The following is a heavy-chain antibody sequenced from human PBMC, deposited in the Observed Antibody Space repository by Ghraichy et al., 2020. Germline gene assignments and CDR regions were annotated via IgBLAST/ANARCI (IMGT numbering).Heavy chain of an antibody. D-gene: IGHD3-9*01. CDR1: GFTFSTYA. V-gene: IGHV3-23*01. J-gene: IGHJ6*02. CDR3: AKDLLAIGRGARDYGMGV. CDR2: ISGSGGST. Sequence: GGSLRLSCAASGFTFSTYAMSWVRQAPGKGLEWVSVISGSGGSTFYADSVKGRFAISRDNSKNTLYVQMNSLRAEDTAVYYCAKDLLAIGRGARDYGMGVWGQGTTVSVSS.